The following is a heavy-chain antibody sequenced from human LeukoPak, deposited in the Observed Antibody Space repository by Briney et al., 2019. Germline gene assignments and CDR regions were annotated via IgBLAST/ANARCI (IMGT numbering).Heavy chain of an antibody. D-gene: IGHD5-12*01. Sequence: SETLSLTCTVSGGSISSYYWSWIRQPPGKGLEWIGYIYYSGSTNYNPSLKSRVTISVDTSKNQFSLKLSSVTAADTAVYYCARGFSGYDGAFDIWGQGTLVTVSS. CDR2: IYYSGST. V-gene: IGHV4-59*01. CDR3: ARGFSGYDGAFDI. CDR1: GGSISSYY. J-gene: IGHJ4*02.